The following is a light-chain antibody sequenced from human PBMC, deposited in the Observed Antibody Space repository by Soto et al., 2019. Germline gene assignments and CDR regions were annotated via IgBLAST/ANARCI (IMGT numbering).Light chain of an antibody. Sequence: EVGMTQSPATLSVSPGERATLSCRASESVSSNLAWYQQKPGQAPRLLIYGASSRATGIPARFSGSGSGTEFTHTISSLQSEDFAVYYCQQYNNWPKTFGQGTNVDIK. V-gene: IGKV3-15*01. J-gene: IGKJ1*01. CDR1: ESVSSN. CDR2: GAS. CDR3: QQYNNWPKT.